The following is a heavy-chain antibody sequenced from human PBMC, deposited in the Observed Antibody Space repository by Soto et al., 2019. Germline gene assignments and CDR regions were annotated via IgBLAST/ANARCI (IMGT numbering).Heavy chain of an antibody. Sequence: ASVKVSCKASGYTFTSYGISWVRQAPGQGLEWMGWISAYNGNTNYAQKLQGRVTMTTDTSTSTAYMELRSLRSDDTAGYYCAVTGNGRYDYGDPEFGYWGQGTLVTVSS. D-gene: IGHD4-17*01. CDR3: AVTGNGRYDYGDPEFGY. J-gene: IGHJ4*02. CDR1: GYTFTSYG. V-gene: IGHV1-18*01. CDR2: ISAYNGNT.